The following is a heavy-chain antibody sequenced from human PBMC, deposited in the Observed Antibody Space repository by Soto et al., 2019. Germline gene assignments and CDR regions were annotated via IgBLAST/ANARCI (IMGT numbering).Heavy chain of an antibody. D-gene: IGHD3-22*01. J-gene: IGHJ4*02. V-gene: IGHV3-23*01. CDR1: GFTFSSYA. Sequence: GGSLRLSCAASGFTFSSYAMSWVRQAPGKGLEWVSAISGSGGSTYYADSVKGRFTISRDNSKNTLYLQMNSLRAEDTAVYYCAKVATMIVVVIYYFDYWGQGTLVTVSS. CDR2: ISGSGGST. CDR3: AKVATMIVVVIYYFDY.